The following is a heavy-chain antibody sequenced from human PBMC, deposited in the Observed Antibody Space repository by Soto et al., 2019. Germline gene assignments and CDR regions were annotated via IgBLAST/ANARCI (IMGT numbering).Heavy chain of an antibody. CDR1: GYTFTSHA. Sequence: QVQLVQSGAEEKKPGASVKVSCKASGYTFTSHAMHWVRQAPGQRLEWMGWINAGNGNTKYSQKFQGRVTITTDTSASTADMELSSLRSEDTAVYYCARDGIAAAGTSWFAPWGQGTLVTVSS. V-gene: IGHV1-3*05. J-gene: IGHJ5*02. CDR3: ARDGIAAAGTSWFAP. CDR2: INAGNGNT. D-gene: IGHD6-13*01.